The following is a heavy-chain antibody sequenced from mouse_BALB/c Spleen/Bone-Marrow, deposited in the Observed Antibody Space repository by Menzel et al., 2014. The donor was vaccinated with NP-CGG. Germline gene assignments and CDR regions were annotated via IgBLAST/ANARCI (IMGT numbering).Heavy chain of an antibody. CDR2: ISSGGSYT. J-gene: IGHJ3*01. CDR1: GFTFSSYG. V-gene: IGHV5-6*01. CDR3: ARGGGAYYGNYWFAY. D-gene: IGHD2-10*01. Sequence: EVKVVESGGDLLKPGGSLKLSCAASGFTFSSYGMSWVRQTPDKRLEWVATISSGGSYTYYPDSVRGRFTISRDNAKNTLYRQMSSLKSEDTAMYYCARGGGAYYGNYWFAYWGQGTLVTVSA.